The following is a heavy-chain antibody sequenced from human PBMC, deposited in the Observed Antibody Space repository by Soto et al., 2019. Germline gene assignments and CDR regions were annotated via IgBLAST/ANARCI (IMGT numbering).Heavy chain of an antibody. CDR1: GFTFDDYA. V-gene: IGHV3-9*01. D-gene: IGHD3-10*01. CDR2: ISWNSGSI. CDR3: AKDLGFGELSRNYFDY. Sequence: GGSLRLSCAASGFTFDDYAMHWVRQAPGKGLEWVSGISWNSGSIGYADSVKGRFTISRDNAKNSLYLQMNSLRAEDTALYYCAKDLGFGELSRNYFDYWGQGTLVTVSS. J-gene: IGHJ4*02.